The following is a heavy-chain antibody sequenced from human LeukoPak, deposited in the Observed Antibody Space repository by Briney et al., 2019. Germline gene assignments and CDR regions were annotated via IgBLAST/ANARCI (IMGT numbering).Heavy chain of an antibody. CDR1: GFTFSSYG. Sequence: GGSLRLSCAASGFTFSSYGMHWVRQAPGKGLEWVAFIRYDGSNKYYADSVKGRFTISRDNSKNTLYLQMNSLRAEDTAVYYCAKVGVEMATIKGYDCWGQGTLVTVSS. CDR2: IRYDGSNK. CDR3: AKVGVEMATIKGYDC. D-gene: IGHD5-24*01. V-gene: IGHV3-30*02. J-gene: IGHJ4*02.